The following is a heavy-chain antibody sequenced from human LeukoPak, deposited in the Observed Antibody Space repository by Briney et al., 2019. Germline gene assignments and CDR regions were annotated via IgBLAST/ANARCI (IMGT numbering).Heavy chain of an antibody. D-gene: IGHD6-19*01. J-gene: IGHJ4*02. Sequence: ASVTVSCKVSGYTLTELSMHWVRQPPGKGLEWVGGFDPEDGETIYAQKFQGRVTMTEDTSTDTAYMELSSLRSEDTAVNYFATLTSSGWGQGTLVTVSS. CDR1: GYTLTELS. CDR2: FDPEDGET. V-gene: IGHV1-24*01. CDR3: ATLTSSG.